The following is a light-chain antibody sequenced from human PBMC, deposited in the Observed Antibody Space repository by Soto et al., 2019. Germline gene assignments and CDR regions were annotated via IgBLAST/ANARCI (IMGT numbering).Light chain of an antibody. J-gene: IGLJ1*01. CDR1: SSNIGNNY. Sequence: QSVLTQPPSVSAVPGQNVTISCSGTSSNIGNNYVSWYQHLPGTAPKILIYDNNKRPSGIPDRFSGFKSGTSATLGITGLQTGDEADYYCGTYTSRSTYVFGTGTKVTVL. CDR3: GTYTSRSTYV. V-gene: IGLV1-51*01. CDR2: DNN.